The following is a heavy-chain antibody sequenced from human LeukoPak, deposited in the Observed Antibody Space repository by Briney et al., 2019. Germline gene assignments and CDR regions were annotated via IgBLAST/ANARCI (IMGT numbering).Heavy chain of an antibody. J-gene: IGHJ4*02. CDR3: ARADFWSGYLDY. V-gene: IGHV4-61*02. CDR1: GVSISSGSYY. CDR2: IYTSGST. D-gene: IGHD3-3*01. Sequence: EPSETLSLTCTGSGVSISSGSYYWSWIRQPAGKGLEWIGRIYTSGSTNYNPSLKTRVTISVDTSKNQFSLKLSSVTAADTAVYYCARADFWSGYLDYWGQGTLVTVSS.